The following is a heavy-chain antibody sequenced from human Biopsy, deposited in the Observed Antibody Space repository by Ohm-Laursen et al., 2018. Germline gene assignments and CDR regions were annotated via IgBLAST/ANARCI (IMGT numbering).Heavy chain of an antibody. J-gene: IGHJ4*02. CDR2: INPSGSTT. Sequence: ASVKVSCNASGYSFTSYYMHWVRQAPGQGLEWMGMINPSGSTTSYPQILQGRVTMTRDTSKSTVYMELSSLRSADTAVYFCARNTGWYGDLYYFDYWGQGTLVTVSS. CDR3: ARNTGWYGDLYYFDY. D-gene: IGHD6-19*01. CDR1: GYSFTSYY. V-gene: IGHV1-46*01.